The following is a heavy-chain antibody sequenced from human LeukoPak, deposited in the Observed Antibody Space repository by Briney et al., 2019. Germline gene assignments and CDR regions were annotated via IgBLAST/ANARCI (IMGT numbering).Heavy chain of an antibody. V-gene: IGHV1-18*01. D-gene: IGHD1-26*01. CDR3: ARVGSTIAGATTFDY. J-gene: IGHJ4*02. Sequence: ASVKVSCKASGYSFSSYGITWVRQAPGQGLERMGWVSAYNGNTDYAQKLQGRITMNTDTSTNTVYMELRSLRSDDTAVYYCARVGSTIAGATTFDYWGQGTLVTVSS. CDR1: GYSFSSYG. CDR2: VSAYNGNT.